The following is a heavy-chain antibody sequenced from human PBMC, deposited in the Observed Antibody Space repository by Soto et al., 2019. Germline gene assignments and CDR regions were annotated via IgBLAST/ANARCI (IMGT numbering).Heavy chain of an antibody. D-gene: IGHD3-22*01. CDR3: ARYYYDSSGLYF. J-gene: IGHJ4*02. CDR2: IYYSGST. V-gene: IGHV4-59*01. Sequence: SETLSLTCTVSGGSISSYYWSWIRQPPGKGLEWIGYIYYSGSTNYNPSLKSRVTISVDTSKNQFSLKLSSVTAADTAVYYCARYYYDSSGLYFWGQGTLVTVSS. CDR1: GGSISSYY.